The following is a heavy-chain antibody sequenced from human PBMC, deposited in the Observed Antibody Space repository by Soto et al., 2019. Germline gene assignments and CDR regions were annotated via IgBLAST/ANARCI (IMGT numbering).Heavy chain of an antibody. CDR3: ARYYSSSPRYYYYYMDV. Sequence: PSETLSLTCTVSGGSISSYYWSWIRQPPGKGLEWIGYIYYSGSTNYNPSLKSRVTISVDTSKNQFSLKLSSVTAADTAVYYCARYYSSSPRYYYYYMDVWGKGTTVTVSS. D-gene: IGHD6-6*01. CDR1: GGSISSYY. V-gene: IGHV4-59*01. J-gene: IGHJ6*03. CDR2: IYYSGST.